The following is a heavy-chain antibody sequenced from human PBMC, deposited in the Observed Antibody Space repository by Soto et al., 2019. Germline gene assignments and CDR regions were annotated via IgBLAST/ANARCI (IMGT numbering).Heavy chain of an antibody. CDR1: GFTFSSYG. Sequence: GVSLRLSCAASGFTFSSYGMHWVRQAPGKGLEWVAVIWYDGSNKYYADSVKGRFTISRDNSKNTLYLQMNSLRAEDTAVYYCARDLDVWGSYRDLDYWGQGTLVTVSS. D-gene: IGHD3-16*02. CDR3: ARDLDVWGSYRDLDY. CDR2: IWYDGSNK. J-gene: IGHJ4*02. V-gene: IGHV3-33*01.